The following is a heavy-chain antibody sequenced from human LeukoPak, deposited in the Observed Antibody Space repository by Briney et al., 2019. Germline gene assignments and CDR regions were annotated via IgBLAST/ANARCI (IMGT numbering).Heavy chain of an antibody. Sequence: GGSLRLSCAASGFIFSDYGMHWVRQAPGKGLEWVAVISYDGSNKHYADSVKGRFTISRDNSKNTLYLQMNSLRPEDTAVYYCAKDEDVAVPAGKDMAVWGQGTTVIVSS. CDR1: GFIFSDYG. CDR3: AKDEDVAVPAGKDMAV. V-gene: IGHV3-30*18. D-gene: IGHD2-2*01. CDR2: ISYDGSNK. J-gene: IGHJ6*02.